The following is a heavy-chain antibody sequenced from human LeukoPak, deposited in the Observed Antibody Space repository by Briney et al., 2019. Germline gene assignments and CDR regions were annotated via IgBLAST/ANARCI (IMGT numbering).Heavy chain of an antibody. J-gene: IGHJ4*02. CDR1: GGTFSSYA. D-gene: IGHD3-10*01. CDR3: ARIPSKGNYYGPAPPRFDY. V-gene: IGHV1-69*06. CDR2: IIPIFGTA. Sequence: GASVKVSCKASGGTFSSYAISWVRQAPGQGLEWMGGIIPIFGTANYAQKFQGRVTITADKSTSTAYMELSSLRSEDTAVYYCARIPSKGNYYGPAPPRFDYWGQGTLVTVSS.